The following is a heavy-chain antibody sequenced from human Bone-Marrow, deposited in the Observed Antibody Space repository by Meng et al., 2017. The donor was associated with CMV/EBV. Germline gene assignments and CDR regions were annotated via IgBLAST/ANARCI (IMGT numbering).Heavy chain of an antibody. V-gene: IGHV3-23*02. CDR1: GFTFDTYS. Sequence: SGFTFDTYSLAWVRQAPGKGLEWVSAISGRGAATYYRNSVKGRFTISRDNSKNTLYLQMNSLRVDDTAVYYCAKHLTYVWGSYRPGRNWGQGALVTVSS. D-gene: IGHD3-16*02. CDR3: AKHLTYVWGSYRPGRN. J-gene: IGHJ4*02. CDR2: ISGRGAAT.